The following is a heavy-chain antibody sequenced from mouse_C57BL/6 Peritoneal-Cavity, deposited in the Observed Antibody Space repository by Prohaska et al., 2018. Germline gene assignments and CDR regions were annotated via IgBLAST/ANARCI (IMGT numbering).Heavy chain of an antibody. CDR3: ERGGELGRYFDG. Sequence: EVKLVESEGGLVQPGSSMKLSCTASGFTFSDYYMAWVRQVPEKGLEWVANINYDGSSTYYLDSLKSRFIISRDNAKNILYLKMSSLKAEDTATYNCERGGELGRYFDGRGTKTTVTVSS. CDR2: INYDGSST. D-gene: IGHD4-1*01. V-gene: IGHV5-16*01. CDR1: GFTFSDYY. J-gene: IGHJ1*03.